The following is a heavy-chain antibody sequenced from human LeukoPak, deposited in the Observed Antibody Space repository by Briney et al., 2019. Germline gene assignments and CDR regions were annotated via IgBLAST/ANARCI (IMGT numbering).Heavy chain of an antibody. J-gene: IGHJ4*02. V-gene: IGHV3-33*01. CDR1: GFTFRNYG. CDR2: IWHDGNNK. Sequence: GRSLRLSCAASGFTFRNYGMHWVRQAPGKGLEWVAVIWHDGNNKYYGDSVKGRFTISRDNAKNSLYLQMNNLRAEDTAMYYCARDADGYEDWGQGTLVIVSS. CDR3: ARDADGYED. D-gene: IGHD5-24*01.